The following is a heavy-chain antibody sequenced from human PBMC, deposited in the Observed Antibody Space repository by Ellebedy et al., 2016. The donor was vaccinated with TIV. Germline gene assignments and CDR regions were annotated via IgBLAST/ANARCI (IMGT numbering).Heavy chain of an antibody. V-gene: IGHV1-69*04. J-gene: IGHJ4*02. CDR1: GGTFSSYA. CDR3: ARDLGSSGGDY. CDR2: IIPILGIA. Sequence: AASVKVSCKASGGTFSSYAISWVRQAPGQGLEWMGRIIPILGIANYAQKFQGRVTITADKSTSTAYMELSSLRSEDTAVYYCARDLGSSGGDYWGQGTLVTVSS. D-gene: IGHD6-19*01.